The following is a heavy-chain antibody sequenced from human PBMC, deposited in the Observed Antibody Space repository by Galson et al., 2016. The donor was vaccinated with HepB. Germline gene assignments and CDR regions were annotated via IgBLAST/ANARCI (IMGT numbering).Heavy chain of an antibody. CDR2: ICFDGSKK. Sequence: SLRLSCAASGLIFSSYGMHWVRQSPGKGLESVAFICFDGSKKYYADSVQGRVSISRDNSKNLVFLQIDNLRAEDTAVYYCAIGYGAETPGDAFDIWGRGTVVTVSS. J-gene: IGHJ3*02. CDR3: AIGYGAETPGDAFDI. CDR1: GLIFSSYG. D-gene: IGHD5-12*01. V-gene: IGHV3-33*01.